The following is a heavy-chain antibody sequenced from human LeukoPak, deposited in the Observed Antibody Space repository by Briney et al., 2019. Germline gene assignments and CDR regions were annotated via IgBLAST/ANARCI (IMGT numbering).Heavy chain of an antibody. CDR3: AKITGTTSEDH. D-gene: IGHD1-7*01. Sequence: GGSLRLSCAASGFTFSSYGMHWVRQAPGKGLEWVAVISYDGSNKYYADSVKGRFTISRDNSKNTLYLQMNSLRAEDTAVYYCAKITGTTSEDHWGQGTLVTVSS. V-gene: IGHV3-30*18. CDR1: GFTFSSYG. J-gene: IGHJ4*02. CDR2: ISYDGSNK.